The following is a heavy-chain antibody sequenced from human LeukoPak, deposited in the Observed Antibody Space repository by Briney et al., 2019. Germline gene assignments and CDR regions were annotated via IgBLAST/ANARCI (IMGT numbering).Heavy chain of an antibody. CDR1: GGTFSSYA. CDR2: IIPIFGIA. CDR3: ARDPDEAHCSSTSCRRAWFDR. J-gene: IGHJ5*02. D-gene: IGHD2-2*01. V-gene: IGHV1-69*04. Sequence: SVKVSCKASGGTFSSYAISWVRQAPGQGLEWMGRIIPIFGIANYAQKFQGRVTITADKSTSTAYMELSSLRSEDTAVYYCARDPDEAHCSSTSCRRAWFDRWGQGTLVTVSS.